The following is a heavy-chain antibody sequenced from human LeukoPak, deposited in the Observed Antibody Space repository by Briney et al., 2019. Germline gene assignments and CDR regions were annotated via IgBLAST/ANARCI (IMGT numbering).Heavy chain of an antibody. Sequence: PSETLSLTCTVSGGSYSSGSYYWGWIRQPPGKMLEWIGEINHSGSTNYNPSLKSRVTISVDTSKNQFSLKLSSVTAADTAVYYCARQDGYRGGFDYWGQGTLVTVSS. D-gene: IGHD5-24*01. CDR1: GGSYSSGSYY. CDR3: ARQDGYRGGFDY. CDR2: INHSGST. V-gene: IGHV4-39*01. J-gene: IGHJ4*02.